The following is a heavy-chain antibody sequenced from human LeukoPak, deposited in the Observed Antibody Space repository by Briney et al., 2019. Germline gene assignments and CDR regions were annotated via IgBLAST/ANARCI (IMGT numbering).Heavy chain of an antibody. CDR3: ARSPGSLPYYYYMDV. CDR1: GFTFSSYS. D-gene: IGHD3-10*01. J-gene: IGHJ6*03. Sequence: GGSLRLSCAASGFTFSSYSMNWVRQAPGKGLEWVSSISSSSSYINYVDSVKGRFTISRDNAKNSLYLQMNSLRAEDTAVYYCARSPGSLPYYYYMDVWGKGTTVTVSS. CDR2: ISSSSSYI. V-gene: IGHV3-21*01.